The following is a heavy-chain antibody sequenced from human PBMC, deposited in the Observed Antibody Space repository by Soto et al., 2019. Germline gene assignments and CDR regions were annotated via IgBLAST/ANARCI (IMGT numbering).Heavy chain of an antibody. D-gene: IGHD3-9*01. CDR1: GYTFTSYA. J-gene: IGHJ3*02. V-gene: IGHV1-3*01. CDR3: ARTYDIWTGYPMRGAFDI. CDR2: INAGNGNT. Sequence: QVQLVQSGAEVKKPGASVKVSCKASGYTFTSYAMHWVRQAPGQRLEWMGWINAGNGNTKYSQKFQGRVTITRDTSASTAYMELSSLRSEDTAVYYCARTYDIWTGYPMRGAFDIWGQGTMVTVSS.